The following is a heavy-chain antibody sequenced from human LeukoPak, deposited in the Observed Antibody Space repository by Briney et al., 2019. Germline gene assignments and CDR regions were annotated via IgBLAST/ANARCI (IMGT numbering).Heavy chain of an antibody. CDR1: ESRFTTYW. D-gene: IGHD1-26*01. CDR3: ARRSGRYQKYYFDY. CDR2: IYPGDSDT. Sequence: GESLKISCKGSESRFTTYWIGWVRQMPGKGLEWMGIIYPGDSDTRYSPSFQGQVTISADKSISTAYLQWRSLKASDTAMYYCARRSGRYQKYYFDYWGQGTLVTVSS. V-gene: IGHV5-51*01. J-gene: IGHJ4*02.